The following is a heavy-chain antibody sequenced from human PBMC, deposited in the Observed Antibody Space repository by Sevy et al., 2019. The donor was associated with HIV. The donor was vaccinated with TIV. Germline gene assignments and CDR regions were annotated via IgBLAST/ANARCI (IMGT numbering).Heavy chain of an antibody. V-gene: IGHV3-7*01. Sequence: GGSLRLSCAASGFSFSWYWMSWVRQTPEKGLEWVANIRQDGSEKNYVDSVKGRFTISRDNAKNSLYLQMNGLSAEDTAVYYCANKGGSRLNGAFDTWGQGTMVTVSS. CDR1: GFSFSWYW. J-gene: IGHJ3*02. D-gene: IGHD3-10*01. CDR2: IRQDGSEK. CDR3: ANKGGSRLNGAFDT.